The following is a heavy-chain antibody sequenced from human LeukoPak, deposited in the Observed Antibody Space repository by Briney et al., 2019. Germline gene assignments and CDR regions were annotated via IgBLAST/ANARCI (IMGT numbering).Heavy chain of an antibody. CDR2: ISAYNGNT. V-gene: IGHV1-18*04. Sequence: ASVKVSCKASGYTFTSYGISWVRQAPGQGLERMGWISAYNGNTNYAQKLQGRVTMTTDTSTSTAYMELRSLRSDDTAVYYCARDRFRDILTGYYCFDYWGQGTLVTVSS. CDR1: GYTFTSYG. J-gene: IGHJ4*02. CDR3: ARDRFRDILTGYYCFDY. D-gene: IGHD3-9*01.